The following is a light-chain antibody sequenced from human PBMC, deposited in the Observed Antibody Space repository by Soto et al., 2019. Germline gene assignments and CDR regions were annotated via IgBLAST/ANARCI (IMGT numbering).Light chain of an antibody. CDR3: AAWDDGLNGPV. V-gene: IGLV1-44*01. CDR1: SSNIGSHT. CDR2: GND. Sequence: QSVLTQPPSASGTPGQRVAISCSGSSSNIGSHTVNWYQQLPGTAPKLLIYGNDQRPSGVPDRFSGSKSGTSASLAISGLQSEDEVDYYCAAWDDGLNGPVFGGGTKLTVL. J-gene: IGLJ3*02.